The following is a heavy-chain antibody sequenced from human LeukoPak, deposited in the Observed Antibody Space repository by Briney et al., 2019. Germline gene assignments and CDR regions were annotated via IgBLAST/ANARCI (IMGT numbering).Heavy chain of an antibody. CDR2: INHSGST. J-gene: IGHJ5*02. V-gene: IGHV4-34*01. Sequence: GSLRLSCAASGFTFDDYGMSWIRQPPGKGLEWIGEINHSGSTNYNPSLKSRVTISVDTSKNQFSLKLSSVTAADTAVYYCARRRVEMATIKRGNWFDPWGQGTLVTVSS. CDR3: ARRRVEMATIKRGNWFDP. D-gene: IGHD5-24*01. CDR1: GFTFDDYG.